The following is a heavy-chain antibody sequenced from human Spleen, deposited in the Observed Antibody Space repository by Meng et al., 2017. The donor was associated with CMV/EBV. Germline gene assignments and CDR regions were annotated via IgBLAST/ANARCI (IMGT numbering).Heavy chain of an antibody. CDR2: ISVYNGNR. D-gene: IGHD4-11*01. CDR3: AREYSHYKLDNYYSGMDV. V-gene: IGHV1-18*01. CDR1: GFTFPSQA. J-gene: IGHJ6*02. Sequence: ASVKVSCKASGFTFPSQAFSWVRQAPGQGLEWMGWISVYNGNRNHAQKFQGRLTLTTDTSTSTAYMELRRLTSEDTAVYYCAREYSHYKLDNYYSGMDVWGQGTTVTVSS.